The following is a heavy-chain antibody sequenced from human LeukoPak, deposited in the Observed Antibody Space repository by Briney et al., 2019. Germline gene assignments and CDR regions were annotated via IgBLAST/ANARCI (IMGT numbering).Heavy chain of an antibody. D-gene: IGHD3-22*01. J-gene: IGHJ4*02. CDR3: AKHSSSGYYYPNTAFYY. V-gene: IGHV3-23*01. Sequence: GGSLRLSCAASGFTFSSYAMSWVRQAPGKGLEWVSAISGSGGSTYYADSVKGRFTISRDNSKNTLYLQMNSLRAEDTAVYYCAKHSSSGYYYPNTAFYYWGQGTLVTVSS. CDR1: GFTFSSYA. CDR2: ISGSGGST.